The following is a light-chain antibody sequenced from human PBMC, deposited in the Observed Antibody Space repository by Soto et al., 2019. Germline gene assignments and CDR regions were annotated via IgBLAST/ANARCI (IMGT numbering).Light chain of an antibody. CDR1: QSVRGSS. CDR2: SVS. V-gene: IGKV3-20*01. J-gene: IGKJ3*01. Sequence: EVVLTQSPGTLSLSPGEGATISCRASQSVRGSSFAWYQQKPGQAPRLLIYSVSSRATGIPDRFSGSGFWTDFTLTISRLEPEDFAVFYCQQYGALPVTFGPGTTVDIK. CDR3: QQYGALPVT.